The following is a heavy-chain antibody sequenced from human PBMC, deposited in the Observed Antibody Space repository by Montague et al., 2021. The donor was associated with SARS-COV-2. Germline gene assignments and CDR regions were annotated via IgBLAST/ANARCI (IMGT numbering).Heavy chain of an antibody. CDR3: ARLGRIAAGAGDAFGF. CDR1: GFTFSTYW. V-gene: IGHV3-7*01. J-gene: IGHJ3*01. Sequence: SLRLSCAASGFTFSTYWMSWVRQAPGEGLEWVANIKRDGSAKYYVDSVKGRFTISRDNSKNSLYLQMNSLTAEDTAVYFCARLGRIAAGAGDAFGFWGQGTMVTVSS. CDR2: IKRDGSAK. D-gene: IGHD6-13*01.